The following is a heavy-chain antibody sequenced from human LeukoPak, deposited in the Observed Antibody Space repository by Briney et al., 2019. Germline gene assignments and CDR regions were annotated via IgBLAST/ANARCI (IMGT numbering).Heavy chain of an antibody. CDR2: ISSSSSII. CDR3: ARAKTTYYYDSSSGY. V-gene: IGHV3-48*04. J-gene: IGHJ4*02. D-gene: IGHD3-22*01. CDR1: GFTFSSYS. Sequence: PGGSLRLSCAASGFTFSSYSMNWVRQAPGKGLEWVSYISSSSSIIYYADSVKGRFTISRDNAKNSLYLQMNSLRVEDTAVYYCARAKTTYYYDSSSGYWGQGTLVTVSS.